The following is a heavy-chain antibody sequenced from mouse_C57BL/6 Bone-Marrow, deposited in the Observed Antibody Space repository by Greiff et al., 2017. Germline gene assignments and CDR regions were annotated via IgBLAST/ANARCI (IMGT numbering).Heavy chain of an antibody. J-gene: IGHJ4*01. V-gene: IGHV5-16*01. CDR2: INYDGSST. CDR1: GFTFSDYY. D-gene: IGHD1-1*02. CDR3: AGEDYGGDAMDY. Sequence: EVKLMESEGGLVQPGSSMKLSCTASGFTFSDYYMAWVRQVPEKGLEWVANINYDGSSTYYLASLKSRFIISRNDAKNILYLQMSSLKSEDTATYYYAGEDYGGDAMDYWGQGTSVTVSS.